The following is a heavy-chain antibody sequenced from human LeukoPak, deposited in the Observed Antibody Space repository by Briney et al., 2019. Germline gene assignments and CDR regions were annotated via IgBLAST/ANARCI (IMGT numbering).Heavy chain of an antibody. D-gene: IGHD2-2*01. Sequence: ASVKVSCKASGYTFTGYYMHWVRQAPGQGLEWMGWINPNSGGTNYAQKFQGRVTMTRDTSISTAYMELSRLRSDDTAVYYCARDVGYCSSTSRSYIWFDPWGQGTLVTVSS. V-gene: IGHV1-2*02. J-gene: IGHJ5*02. CDR1: GYTFTGYY. CDR2: INPNSGGT. CDR3: ARDVGYCSSTSRSYIWFDP.